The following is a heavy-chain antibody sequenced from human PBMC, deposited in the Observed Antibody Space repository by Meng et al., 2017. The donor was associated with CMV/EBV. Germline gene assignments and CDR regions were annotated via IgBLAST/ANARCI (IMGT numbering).Heavy chain of an antibody. CDR2: INPNSDGT. V-gene: IGHV1-2*02. Sequence: CKAAGYTFPGYSIHCVRQAPGQGLEWMGWINPNSDGTNYAQKFQGRVTMTRDTSISTAYMDLSRLRSDDTAVYYCARVRSGSYPIDYWGQGTLVTVSS. D-gene: IGHD1-26*01. J-gene: IGHJ4*02. CDR3: ARVRSGSYPIDY. CDR1: GYTFPGYS.